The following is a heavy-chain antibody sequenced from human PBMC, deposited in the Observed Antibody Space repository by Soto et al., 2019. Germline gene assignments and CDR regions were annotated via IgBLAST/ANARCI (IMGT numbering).Heavy chain of an antibody. V-gene: IGHV4-34*01. CDR1: GGSFSGYY. CDR2: INHSGST. J-gene: IGHJ5*02. D-gene: IGHD6-13*01. Sequence: SETLSLTCAVYGGSFSGYYWTWIRQPPGTGLEWIGEINHSGSTNYNPSLKSRVTISVDTSKNQFSLKLSSVTAADTAVYYCARDRFNSIAEAAKGRLFWFDPWGQGTLVTFSS. CDR3: ARDRFNSIAEAAKGRLFWFDP.